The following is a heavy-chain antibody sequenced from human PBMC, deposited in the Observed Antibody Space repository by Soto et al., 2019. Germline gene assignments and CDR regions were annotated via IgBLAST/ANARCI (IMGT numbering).Heavy chain of an antibody. CDR3: ARGYGVKSGTFDF. CDR2: IWYDGSNK. Sequence: QVQLVESGGGVVQPGRSLRLSCAASGFTFSSYDMHWVRQAPGKGLDWVAVIWYDGSNKDYADSVKGRFTISRDNSKNTLYLQMNSLRCEDTAVYYCARGYGVKSGTFDFWGQGTMVTVSS. J-gene: IGHJ3*01. D-gene: IGHD4-17*01. V-gene: IGHV3-33*01. CDR1: GFTFSSYD.